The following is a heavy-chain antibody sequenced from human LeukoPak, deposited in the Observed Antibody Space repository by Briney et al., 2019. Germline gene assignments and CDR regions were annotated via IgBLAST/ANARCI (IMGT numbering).Heavy chain of an antibody. J-gene: IGHJ4*02. CDR3: ARDRTPYASGRNGLDY. Sequence: ASVKVSCKPSGYTFNTYGLTWVRQAPGPGLEWMGWISVETGNTKYAQKFQDRLTMTTYTSTSAAYMELRSLRSDDTALYYCARDRTPYASGRNGLDYWGQGTLVTVSS. D-gene: IGHD3-10*01. CDR2: ISVETGNT. CDR1: GYTFNTYG. V-gene: IGHV1-18*01.